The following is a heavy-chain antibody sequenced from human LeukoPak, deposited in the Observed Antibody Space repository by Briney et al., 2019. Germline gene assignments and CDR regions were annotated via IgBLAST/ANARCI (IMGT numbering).Heavy chain of an antibody. D-gene: IGHD3-10*02. CDR2: IYYSGST. CDR1: GGSISSYY. Sequence: PSETLSLTCTVSGGSISSYYWSWIRQPPGKGLEWIGYIYYSGSTNYNPSLKSRVTISVDTSKNQFSLKLSSVTAADTAVYYCARGAPLRCWGRGAFDIWGQGTMVTVSS. CDR3: ARGAPLRCWGRGAFDI. J-gene: IGHJ3*02. V-gene: IGHV4-59*01.